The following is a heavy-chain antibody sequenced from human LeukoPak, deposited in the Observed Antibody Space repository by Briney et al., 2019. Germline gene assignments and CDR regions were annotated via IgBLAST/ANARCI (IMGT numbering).Heavy chain of an antibody. CDR1: GYTPTGYV. CDR2: ISTYNGNT. D-gene: IGHD4-11*01. Sequence: TAKLSCTPSGYTPTGYVISGVPQAPGQGVEWMGWISTYNGNTNYEQKLQGRGTMTTDTSTSTAYMELRSLRSDDTAVYYCAREVTTTWGYYYMDVWGKGTTVTVSS. CDR3: AREVTTTWGYYYMDV. J-gene: IGHJ6*03. V-gene: IGHV1-18*01.